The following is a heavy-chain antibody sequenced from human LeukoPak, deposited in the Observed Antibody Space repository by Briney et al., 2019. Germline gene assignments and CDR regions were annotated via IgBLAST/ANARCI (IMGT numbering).Heavy chain of an antibody. Sequence: HAGGSLRLSCAASGFTFSSYAMSWVRQPPGKGLEWVSGISGSAGSTHYADSVKGRFTISRDNSKNSLYLQMNSLRAEDTAVYYCARDQKYGDYGTPDYWGQGTLVTVSS. CDR1: GFTFSSYA. J-gene: IGHJ4*02. D-gene: IGHD4-17*01. CDR3: ARDQKYGDYGTPDY. CDR2: ISGSAGST. V-gene: IGHV3-23*01.